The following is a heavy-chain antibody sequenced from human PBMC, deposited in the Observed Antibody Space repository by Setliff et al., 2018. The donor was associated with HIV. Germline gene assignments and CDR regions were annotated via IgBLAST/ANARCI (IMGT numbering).Heavy chain of an antibody. CDR2: IYPVDSDT. J-gene: IGHJ6*02. CDR1: GYSFTSYW. D-gene: IGHD2-8*02. Sequence: AGESLKISCMGSGYSFTSYWIAWVRQMPGKGREWMGLIYPVDSDTRYSPSFQGQVTISVDKSIRTAYLQWSSLKASDTATYYCARHINSYWYGDGMDVWGQGTTVT. CDR3: ARHINSYWYGDGMDV. V-gene: IGHV5-51*01.